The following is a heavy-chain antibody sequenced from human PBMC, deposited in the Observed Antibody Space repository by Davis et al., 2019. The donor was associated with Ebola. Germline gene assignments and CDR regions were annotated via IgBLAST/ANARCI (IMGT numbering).Heavy chain of an antibody. Sequence: SETLSLTCTVSGGSVSSGGYYWGCLRQHPGNGLEWIGYMYYTGDTFYSPPLKSRVTISVEPSKNQFSLKLTSVTAEDTAVYYCARGDYGGSEFDYWGQGTLVTVSS. V-gene: IGHV4-61*08. J-gene: IGHJ4*02. CDR1: GGSVSSGGYY. D-gene: IGHD4-17*01. CDR2: MYYTGDT. CDR3: ARGDYGGSEFDY.